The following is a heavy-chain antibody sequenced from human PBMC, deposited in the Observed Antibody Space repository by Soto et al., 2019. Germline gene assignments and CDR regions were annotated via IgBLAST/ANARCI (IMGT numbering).Heavy chain of an antibody. CDR3: ARVVPGAEAWFGP. Sequence: SXKVSYKTSGYTXCNYGITWVRQAPGQPLEWLGWIILYSYGTNYAQKFQGRVSITTDTSTTTAYIELMSLRSDDTDVYYCARVVPGAEAWFGPWGQGTLGTVS. V-gene: IGHV1-18*01. CDR1: GYTXCNYG. CDR2: IILYSYGT. D-gene: IGHD2-2*01. J-gene: IGHJ5*02.